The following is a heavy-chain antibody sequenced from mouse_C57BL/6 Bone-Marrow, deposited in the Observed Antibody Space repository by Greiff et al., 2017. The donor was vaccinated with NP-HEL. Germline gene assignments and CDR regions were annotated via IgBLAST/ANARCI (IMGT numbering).Heavy chain of an antibody. D-gene: IGHD2-4*01. V-gene: IGHV1-59*01. J-gene: IGHJ2*01. CDR1: GYTFTSYW. CDR3: ARGKFYYDYADY. Sequence: QVHVKQPGAELVRPGTSVKLSCKASGYTFTSYWMHWVKQRPGQGLEWIGVIDPSDSYTNYNQKFKGKATLTVDTSSSTAYMQLSSLTSEDSAVYYCARGKFYYDYADYWGQGTTLTVSS. CDR2: IDPSDSYT.